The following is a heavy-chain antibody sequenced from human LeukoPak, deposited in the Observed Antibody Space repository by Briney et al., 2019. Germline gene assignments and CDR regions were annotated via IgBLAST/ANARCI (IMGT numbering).Heavy chain of an antibody. CDR3: ARVSSSWPHYYLDY. J-gene: IGHJ4*02. CDR1: GGSISSSTDY. Sequence: SETLSLTCTVSGGSISSSTDYWAWLRQPPGKGLEWIGNIYISGNTYYNPSLQSRVTMSVDTSKNQFSLKVNSVTAADTAVYYCARVSSSWPHYYLDYWGQGTRVTASS. CDR2: IYISGNT. V-gene: IGHV4-39*07. D-gene: IGHD6-13*01.